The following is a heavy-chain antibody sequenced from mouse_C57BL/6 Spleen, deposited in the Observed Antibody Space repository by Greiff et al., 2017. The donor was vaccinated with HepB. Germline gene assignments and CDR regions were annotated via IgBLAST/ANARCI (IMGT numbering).Heavy chain of an antibody. CDR1: GYTFTDYN. V-gene: IGHV1-18*01. D-gene: IGHD1-1*01. J-gene: IGHJ3*01. CDR2: INPNNGGT. CDR3: ARRDYYGSSPWFAY. Sequence: VQLQQSGPELVKPGASVKIPCKASGYTFTDYNMDWVKQSHGKSLEWIGDINPNNGGTIYNQKFKGKATLTVDKSSSTAYMELRSLTSEDTAVYYCARRDYYGSSPWFAYWGQGTLVTVSA.